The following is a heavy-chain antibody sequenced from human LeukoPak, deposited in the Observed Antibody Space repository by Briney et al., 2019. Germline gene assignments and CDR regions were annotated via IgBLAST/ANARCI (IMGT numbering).Heavy chain of an antibody. CDR2: MYYSGST. CDR3: ARPYYYDSRIDP. D-gene: IGHD3-22*01. J-gene: IGHJ5*02. Sequence: SQTLSLTCTVSGGSISSGDYYWSWIRQPPGKGLEWIAYMYYSGSTYYNPSLKSRVTMSADTSKNQLSLKLSSVTAADTAVYYCARPYYYDSRIDPWGQRILVTFSS. CDR1: GGSISSGDYY. V-gene: IGHV4-30-4*01.